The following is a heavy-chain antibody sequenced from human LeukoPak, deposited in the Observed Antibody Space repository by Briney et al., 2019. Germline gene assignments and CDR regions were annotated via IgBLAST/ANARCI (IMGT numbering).Heavy chain of an antibody. J-gene: IGHJ4*02. D-gene: IGHD4-17*01. V-gene: IGHV3-21*01. CDR3: AREGPYGDYFDY. Sequence: GGSLRLSCAASGFTFSSYSMNWVRQAPGKGLAWVSSISSSSSYIYYADSVKGRFTISRDNAKNSLYLQMNSLRAEDTAVYYCAREGPYGDYFDYWGQGTLVTVSS. CDR2: ISSSSSYI. CDR1: GFTFSSYS.